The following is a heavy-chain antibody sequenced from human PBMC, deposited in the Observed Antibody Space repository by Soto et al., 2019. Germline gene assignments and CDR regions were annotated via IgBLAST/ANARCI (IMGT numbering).Heavy chain of an antibody. CDR3: AKENVLFAMDL. CDR1: GFIFSGYA. D-gene: IGHD3-3*01. J-gene: IGHJ6*02. V-gene: IGHV3-30-3*01. Sequence: GGSLRLSCAASGFIFSGYAMHWVRRAPGKGLDWVAVISYDGSTEYYAESVRGRLTISRDNSKNTLYLQMNSLRAEDTAVYYCAKENVLFAMDLWGQGSTVTVSS. CDR2: ISYDGSTE.